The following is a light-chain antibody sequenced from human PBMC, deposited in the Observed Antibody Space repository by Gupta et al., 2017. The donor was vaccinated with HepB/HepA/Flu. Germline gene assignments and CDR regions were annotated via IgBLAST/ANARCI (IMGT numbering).Light chain of an antibody. V-gene: IGKV1-5*03. J-gene: IGKJ2*01. Sequence: DIQMTQSHSTLSAPVGDRLTITCRAGQGSYHWVAWYQIKPGKAPKLLIYKGSTLESGVPSRFSGGGSGTEFTLTISSLQPDDSATYCCQQGNYSSFTYGQGTKLEIK. CDR3: QQGNYSSFT. CDR1: QGSYHW. CDR2: KGS.